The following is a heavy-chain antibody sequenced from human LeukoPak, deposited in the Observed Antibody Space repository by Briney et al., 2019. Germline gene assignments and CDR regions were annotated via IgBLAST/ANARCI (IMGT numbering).Heavy chain of an antibody. CDR1: GYTFTGYY. CDR3: ARGPGYSYGSDY. CDR2: INPNSGGT. Sequence: ASVKVSCKASGYTFTGYYMHWVRQAPGQGLKWMGWINPNSGGTNYAQKFQGRVTMTRDTSISTAYMELSRLRSDDTAVYYCARGPGYSYGSDYWGQGTLVTVSS. D-gene: IGHD5-18*01. V-gene: IGHV1-2*02. J-gene: IGHJ4*02.